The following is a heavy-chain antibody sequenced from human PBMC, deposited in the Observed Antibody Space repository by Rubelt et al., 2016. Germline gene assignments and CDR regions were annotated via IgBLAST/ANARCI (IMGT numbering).Heavy chain of an antibody. Sequence: QLQLQESGPGLVKPSETLSLTCTLSGGSISSGSYFWGWIRPPPGQGLEWIGSFSYSGSTYYNPSLKSRVTISVDTPKNQFSLRVRSVTAADTAMYFCARDPQNWFDPWGQGTPVTVSS. CDR3: ARDPQNWFDP. V-gene: IGHV4-39*07. J-gene: IGHJ5*02. CDR2: FSYSGST. CDR1: GGSISSGSYF. D-gene: IGHD2/OR15-2a*01.